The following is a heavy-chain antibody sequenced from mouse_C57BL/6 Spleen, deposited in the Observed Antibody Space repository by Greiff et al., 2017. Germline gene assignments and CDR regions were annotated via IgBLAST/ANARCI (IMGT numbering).Heavy chain of an antibody. CDR1: GYSITSGYY. V-gene: IGHV3-6*01. J-gene: IGHJ2*01. D-gene: IGHD1-1*01. CDR3: ARRGTTVDFDY. Sequence: QSGPGLVKPSQSLSLTCSVTGYSITSGYYWNWIRQFPGNKLEWMGYISYDGSNNYNPSLKNRISITRDTSKNQFFLKLNSVTTEDTATYYCARRGTTVDFDYGGQGTTLTVSS. CDR2: ISYDGSN.